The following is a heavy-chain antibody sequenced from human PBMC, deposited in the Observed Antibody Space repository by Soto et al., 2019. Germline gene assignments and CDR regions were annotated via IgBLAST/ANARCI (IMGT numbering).Heavy chain of an antibody. J-gene: IGHJ5*02. V-gene: IGHV1-18*01. CDR2: ISPDNGNT. CDR3: ARALGYSGYAGMDA. Sequence: ASVKVSCKASGYTFTIYGINWVRQAPGQGLEWMGWISPDNGNTNYAQKLQGRVTMTTDTSTSTAYMELRSLRSDDTAVYYCARALGYSGYAGMDAWGQGALVTVSS. D-gene: IGHD5-12*01. CDR1: GYTFTIYG.